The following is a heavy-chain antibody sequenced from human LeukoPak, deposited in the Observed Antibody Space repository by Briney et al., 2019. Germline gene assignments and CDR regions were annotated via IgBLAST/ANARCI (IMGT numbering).Heavy chain of an antibody. J-gene: IGHJ3*02. Sequence: SQTLSLTCTVSGGSISSGGYYWSWIRQPPGKGLEWIGYIYHSGSTYYNPSLKSRVTISVDRSKNQFSLKLSSVTAADTAVYYCARGVPAATDAFDIWGQGTMVTVSS. D-gene: IGHD2-2*01. CDR3: ARGVPAATDAFDI. CDR2: IYHSGST. CDR1: GGSISSGGYY. V-gene: IGHV4-30-2*01.